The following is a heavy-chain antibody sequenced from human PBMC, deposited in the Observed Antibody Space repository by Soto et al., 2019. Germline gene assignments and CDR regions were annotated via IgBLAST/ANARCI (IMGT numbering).Heavy chain of an antibody. CDR1: GDSVSSNSAA. CDR2: TYYRSKWYN. Sequence: TLSLPCAISGDSVSSNSAAWNWISHSPSRGLEWLGRTYYRSKWYNDYAVSVKSRITINPDTSKNQFSLQLNSVTPEDTAVYYCARVRTSGPRNYYYYGMDVWGQGTTVTVSS. CDR3: ARVRTSGPRNYYYYGMDV. J-gene: IGHJ6*02. D-gene: IGHD3-10*01. V-gene: IGHV6-1*01.